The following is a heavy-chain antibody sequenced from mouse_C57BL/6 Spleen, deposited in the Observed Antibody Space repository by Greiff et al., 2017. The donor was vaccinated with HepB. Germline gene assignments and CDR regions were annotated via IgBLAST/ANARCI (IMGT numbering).Heavy chain of an antibody. Sequence: EVQLQQSGPVLVKPGASVKMSCKASGYTFTDYYMNWVKQSHGKSLEWIGVINPYNGGTSYNQKFKGKATLTVDKSSSTAYMELNSLTSEDSAVYYCARAYYYGNYFDYWGQGTTLTVSS. CDR2: INPYNGGT. CDR1: GYTFTDYY. J-gene: IGHJ2*01. V-gene: IGHV1-19*01. D-gene: IGHD1-1*01. CDR3: ARAYYYGNYFDY.